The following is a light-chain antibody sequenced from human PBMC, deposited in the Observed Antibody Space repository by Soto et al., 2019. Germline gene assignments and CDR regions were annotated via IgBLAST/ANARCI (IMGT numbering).Light chain of an antibody. V-gene: IGKV1-5*03. CDR3: QQCNSYSKT. CDR2: KAY. Sequence: DLQMPQSPSTLSASVGDRFTINCRASQSISSWLAWYQQKPGKAPKLLIYKAYSLESGVPSRFSGSGSGKEFNLTISRLQPDDCATYYCQQCNSYSKTVGKGTKVDIK. CDR1: QSISSW. J-gene: IGKJ1*01.